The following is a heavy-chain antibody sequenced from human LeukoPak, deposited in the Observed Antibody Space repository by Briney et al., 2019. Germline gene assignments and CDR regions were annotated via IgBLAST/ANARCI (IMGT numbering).Heavy chain of an antibody. CDR3: ARRLDGYHDY. J-gene: IGHJ4*02. CDR1: GGSISSYY. D-gene: IGHD5-24*01. CDR2: IYYSGST. V-gene: IGHV4-59*08. Sequence: KSSETLSVTCTVPGGSISSYYWSWIRQPPGKGLEWIGYIYYSGSTHYNPSLKSRVTISVDTSKNQFSLKLSSVTAADTAVYYCARRLDGYHDYWGQGTLVTVSS.